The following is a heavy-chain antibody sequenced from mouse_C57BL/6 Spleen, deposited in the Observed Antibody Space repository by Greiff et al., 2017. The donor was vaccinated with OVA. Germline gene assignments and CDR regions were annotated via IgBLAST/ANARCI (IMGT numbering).Heavy chain of an antibody. V-gene: IGHV1-15*01. CDR3: TREGGYYYGYDWFAY. J-gene: IGHJ3*01. Sequence: QVQLQQSGAELVRPGASVTLSCKASGYTFTDYEMHWVKQTPVHGLEWIGAIDPETGGTAYNQKFKGKAILTADKSSSTAYMELRSLTSEDSAVYYCTREGGYYYGYDWFAYWGQVTLVTVSA. CDR1: GYTFTDYE. D-gene: IGHD2-2*01. CDR2: IDPETGGT.